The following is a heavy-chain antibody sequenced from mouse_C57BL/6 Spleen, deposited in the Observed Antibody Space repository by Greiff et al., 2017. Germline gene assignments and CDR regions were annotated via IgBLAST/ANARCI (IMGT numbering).Heavy chain of an antibody. Sequence: QVQLQQSGAELVRPGASVTLSCKASGYTFTDYEMHWVKQTPVHGLEWIGAIDPETGGTAYNQKFKGKAILTADKSSSTAYMELRSLTSEDSAVYYCTGYSNYYAMDYWGQGTSVTVSS. CDR2: IDPETGGT. CDR3: TGYSNYYAMDY. V-gene: IGHV1-15*01. CDR1: GYTFTDYE. D-gene: IGHD2-5*01. J-gene: IGHJ4*01.